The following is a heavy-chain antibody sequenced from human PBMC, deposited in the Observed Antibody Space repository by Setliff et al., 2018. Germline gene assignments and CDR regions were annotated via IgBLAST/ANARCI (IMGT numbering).Heavy chain of an antibody. CDR3: AKVGIFGGGYFDF. J-gene: IGHJ4*02. V-gene: IGHV3-48*01. D-gene: IGHD3-3*01. CDR2: ISGRSDTV. Sequence: GGSLRLSCAASGFSFSSYEMNWVRQAPGKGLEWASSISGRSDTVYYGDSVKVRFTISRDNAKNSLYLQMNSLRAEDTAVYYCAKVGIFGGGYFDFWGQGALVTVSS. CDR1: GFSFSSYE.